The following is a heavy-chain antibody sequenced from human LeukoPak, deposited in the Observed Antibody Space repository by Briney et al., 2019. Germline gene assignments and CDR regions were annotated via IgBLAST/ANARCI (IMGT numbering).Heavy chain of an antibody. J-gene: IGHJ5*02. Sequence: GGSLRLSCAASGFTFSTYAMSWVRQAAGKGLEWVSLISGSGGGTYYADSVKGRFTISRDNSKNTLYLQLNSLRVEDTAVYYCAKDLNRYYYDSSGYYHNWFDPWGQGTLVTVSS. CDR2: ISGSGGGT. CDR1: GFTFSTYA. CDR3: AKDLNRYYYDSSGYYHNWFDP. D-gene: IGHD3-22*01. V-gene: IGHV3-23*01.